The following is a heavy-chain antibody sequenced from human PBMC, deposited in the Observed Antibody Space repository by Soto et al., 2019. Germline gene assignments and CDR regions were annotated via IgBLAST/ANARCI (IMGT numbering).Heavy chain of an antibody. CDR1: GVNMSYYY. Sequence: SETLSLTCTVSGVNMSYYYWSWIRQPPGKGLEWIGYIYYRGSFNYTPSLKSRVTISVETSKNQFSLKLSSVTAADTAVYYCARTPDGSWPNYFDPWGQGTLVTVS. CDR3: ARTPDGSWPNYFDP. D-gene: IGHD6-13*01. V-gene: IGHV4-59*01. J-gene: IGHJ5*02. CDR2: IYYRGSF.